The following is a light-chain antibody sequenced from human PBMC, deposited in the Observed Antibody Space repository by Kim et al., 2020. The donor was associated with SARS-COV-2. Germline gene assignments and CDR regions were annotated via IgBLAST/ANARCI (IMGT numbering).Light chain of an antibody. Sequence: VSPGQTASITCSGDGLGDKYASWYQQKPGQAPVLVICQDNKRPSGIPERFSGFNSGNTATLTISGTQSMDEADYYCQAWDSSTGIFGGGTQLTVL. V-gene: IGLV3-1*01. CDR1: GLGDKY. CDR2: QDN. CDR3: QAWDSSTGI. J-gene: IGLJ2*01.